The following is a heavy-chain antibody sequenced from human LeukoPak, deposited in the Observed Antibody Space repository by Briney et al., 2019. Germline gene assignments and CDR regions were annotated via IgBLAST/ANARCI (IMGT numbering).Heavy chain of an antibody. V-gene: IGHV4-59*08. CDR2: IYYSGST. J-gene: IGHJ5*02. CDR3: AKGAGPPWFDP. Sequence: PSETLSLTCTVSGGSISSYYWSWIRQPPGKGLEWIGYIYYSGSTNYNPSLKSRVTISIDTSKNHFSMDLSSVTAADTAVYYCAKGAGPPWFDPWGQGTLVTVSS. CDR1: GGSISSYY. D-gene: IGHD6-19*01.